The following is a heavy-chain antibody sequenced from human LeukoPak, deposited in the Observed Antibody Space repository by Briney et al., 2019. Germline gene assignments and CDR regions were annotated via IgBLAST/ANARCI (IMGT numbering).Heavy chain of an antibody. D-gene: IGHD5-24*01. CDR3: AREWRWLQSNTQDYYYMDV. V-gene: IGHV4-61*02. Sequence: PSETLSLTCTVSGGSISIGSYYWNWIRQPAGKGLEWIGRIYTSGSTDYNPSLKSRVNISVDKSKSQFSLKVTSVTDADTALYYCAREWRWLQSNTQDYYYMDVWGKGTTVTVSS. CDR1: GGSISIGSYY. J-gene: IGHJ6*03. CDR2: IYTSGST.